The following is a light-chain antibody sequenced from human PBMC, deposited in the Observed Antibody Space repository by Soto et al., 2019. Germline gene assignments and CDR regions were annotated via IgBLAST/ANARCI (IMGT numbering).Light chain of an antibody. Sequence: QAVVTQPPSVSGTPGQGVIISCSNVGRHEVSWYQQVPGMAPKLLIYTTSQRPSGVPDRFSASKSGTSASLAIRGLQSDDEADYFCSSWDDSLSGVVFGRGTKLTVL. CDR2: TTS. J-gene: IGLJ2*01. CDR1: NVGRHE. V-gene: IGLV1-44*01. CDR3: SSWDDSLSGVV.